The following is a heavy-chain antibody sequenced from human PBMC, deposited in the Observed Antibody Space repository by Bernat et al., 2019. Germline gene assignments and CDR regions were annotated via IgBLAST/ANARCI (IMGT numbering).Heavy chain of an antibody. V-gene: IGHV3-7*04. CDR3: VRTDIVRITAAIWFDP. CDR1: GFTFSSYW. CDR2: IKQDGSEK. D-gene: IGHD2-2*01. J-gene: IGHJ5*02. Sequence: EVQLVESGGGLVQPGGSLRLSCAASGFTFSSYWMSWVRQAPGKGLEWVASIKQDGSEKYYVDSVKGRFTISRDSAKNSLYLQMNSLRAEDTAVYHCVRTDIVRITAAIWFDPWGQGTLVTVSS.